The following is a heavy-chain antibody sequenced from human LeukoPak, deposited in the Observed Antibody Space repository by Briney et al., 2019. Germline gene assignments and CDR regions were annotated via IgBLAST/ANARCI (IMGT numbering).Heavy chain of an antibody. CDR1: GGSISSSSYY. V-gene: IGHV4-39*01. CDR2: IYYSGST. CDR3: AIRRRAYYHDSSGYSLDY. J-gene: IGHJ4*02. D-gene: IGHD3-22*01. Sequence: SETLSLTCTVSGGSISSSSYYWGWIRQPPGKGLEWIGSIYYSGSTYYNPSLKSRVTISVDTSKNQFSLKLSSVTAADTAVYYCAIRRRAYYHDSSGYSLDYWGQGTLVTVSS.